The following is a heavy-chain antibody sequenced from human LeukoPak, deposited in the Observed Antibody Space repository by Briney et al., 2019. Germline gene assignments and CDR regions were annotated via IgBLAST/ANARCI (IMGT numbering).Heavy chain of an antibody. Sequence: ASVKVSCKVSGYTLTELSMHWVRQAPGKGLEWMGGFDPEEGETIYAQKFQGRVTLTRDMSTSTDYLELSSLRSEDTAVYYCARDNSVRDEAWWFNPWGQGTLVTVSS. J-gene: IGHJ5*02. V-gene: IGHV1-24*01. CDR3: ARDNSVRDEAWWFNP. CDR1: GYTLTELS. CDR2: FDPEEGET. D-gene: IGHD5-24*01.